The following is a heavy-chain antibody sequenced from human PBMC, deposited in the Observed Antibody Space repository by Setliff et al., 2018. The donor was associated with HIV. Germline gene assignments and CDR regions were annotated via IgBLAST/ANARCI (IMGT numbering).Heavy chain of an antibody. CDR1: GFTFSSYW. D-gene: IGHD6-19*01. Sequence: GSLRLSCAASGFTFSSYWMHWVRQVPGKGLVWLARINGDESRTTYADSVKGRFTISRDNVENTLYLEINSLRVEDTGVYYCATDQDGWYNPHLYSWGQGTLVTVSS. CDR2: INGDESRT. V-gene: IGHV3-74*01. J-gene: IGHJ4*02. CDR3: ATDQDGWYNPHLYS.